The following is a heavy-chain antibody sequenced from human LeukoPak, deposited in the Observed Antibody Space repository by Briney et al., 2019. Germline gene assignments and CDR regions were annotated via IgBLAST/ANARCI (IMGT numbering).Heavy chain of an antibody. D-gene: IGHD6-13*01. CDR3: ARGAIAAAGAYNWFDP. CDR2: IYYSGST. J-gene: IGHJ5*02. CDR1: GGSISSYY. Sequence: SETLSLTCTVSGGSISSYYWSWLRQPPGKGLEWIGYIYYSGSTNYNPSLKSRVNISVDTSKNQFSLKLSSVTAADTAVYYCARGAIAAAGAYNWFDPWGQGTLVTVSS. V-gene: IGHV4-59*01.